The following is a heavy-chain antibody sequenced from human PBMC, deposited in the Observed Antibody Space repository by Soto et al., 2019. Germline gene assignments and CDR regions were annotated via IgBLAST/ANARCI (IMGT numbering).Heavy chain of an antibody. V-gene: IGHV3-23*01. D-gene: IGHD3-22*01. CDR2: ISGSGIST. J-gene: IGHJ3*02. CDR3: ATTPMIAVVMDAFDI. Sequence: EVQLLESGGGLVQPGGSLRLSCAASGFTFSNYAMSWVRQAPGKGLEWVSAISGSGISTFYADSVKGRFTISRDNSKNTLYLLMTSLRAEDTAVYYCATTPMIAVVMDAFDIWGQGTKVTVSS. CDR1: GFTFSNYA.